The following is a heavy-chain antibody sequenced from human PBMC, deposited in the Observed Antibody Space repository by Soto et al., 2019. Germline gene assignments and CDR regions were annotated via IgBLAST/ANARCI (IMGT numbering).Heavy chain of an antibody. J-gene: IGHJ4*02. V-gene: IGHV3-7*01. CDR2: IKKDGSET. CDR1: GFIFSSYW. Sequence: EVQLVESGGDLVQPGGSLRLSCAASGFIFSSYWMSWVRRPPGKWLEWVASIKKDGSETHYADSVEGRFTISRDNAKNSLYLQMNSLRAEDTAVYYCASRHRGTPWDYWGQGTLVTVSS. CDR3: ASRHRGTPWDY. D-gene: IGHD1-1*01.